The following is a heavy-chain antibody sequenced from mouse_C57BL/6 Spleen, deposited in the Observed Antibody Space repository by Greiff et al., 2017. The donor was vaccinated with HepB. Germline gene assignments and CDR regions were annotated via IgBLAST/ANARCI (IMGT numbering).Heavy chain of an antibody. D-gene: IGHD2-3*01. CDR1: GYTFTSYD. CDR3: ARFYDGYYDYYFDY. Sequence: VQLQESGPELVKPGASVKLSCKASGYTFTSYDINWVKQRPGQGLEWIGWIYPRDGSTKYNEKFKGKATLTVDTSSSTAYMELHSLTSEDSAVYFCARFYDGYYDYYFDYWGQGTTLTVSS. V-gene: IGHV1-85*01. J-gene: IGHJ2*01. CDR2: IYPRDGST.